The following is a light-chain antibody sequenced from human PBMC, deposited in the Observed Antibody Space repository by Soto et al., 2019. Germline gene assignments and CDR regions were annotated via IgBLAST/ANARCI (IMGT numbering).Light chain of an antibody. CDR1: QSISSW. Sequence: DIQMSQSRSTLSATVRDRVTITCRASQSISSWLAWSQQNPGQAPKLLLYGASTLETGVPSRFSGSGSGPEFTLAISSLQPDDFATYYCQQYSSYSRTRDQGTNVEIK. CDR3: QQYSSYSRT. V-gene: IGKV1-5*01. J-gene: IGKJ1*01. CDR2: GAS.